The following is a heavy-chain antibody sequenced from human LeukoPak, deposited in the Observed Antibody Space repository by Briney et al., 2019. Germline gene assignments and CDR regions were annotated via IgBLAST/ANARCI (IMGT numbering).Heavy chain of an antibody. V-gene: IGHV3-21*01. CDR2: TSSSSSNI. J-gene: IGHJ4*02. CDR1: GLTFARYS. D-gene: IGHD3-22*01. Sequence: GGSLRLSCAASGLTFARYSMNWVRQAPGKGLEWVSSTSSSSSNIYYADSVTGRFTISRDNAKNSLYLQMNSLRAEDTAVYYCVRAVEYYYDSSGYAVDYWGQGTLVTVSS. CDR3: VRAVEYYYDSSGYAVDY.